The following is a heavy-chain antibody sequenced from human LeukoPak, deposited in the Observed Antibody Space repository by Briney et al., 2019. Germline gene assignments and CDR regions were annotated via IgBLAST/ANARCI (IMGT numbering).Heavy chain of an antibody. CDR1: GYTFTSYY. D-gene: IGHD6-13*01. CDR2: IYTSDGSA. Sequence: GASVKVSCKASGYTFTSYYMHWVRQAPGRGPEWMGIIYTSDGSARYAQKFQGRVTMTRDTSTGTVYMELSSLRSEDTAVYYCARAIAAAPAQYFQHWGQGTLVSASS. V-gene: IGHV1-46*01. J-gene: IGHJ1*01. CDR3: ARAIAAAPAQYFQH.